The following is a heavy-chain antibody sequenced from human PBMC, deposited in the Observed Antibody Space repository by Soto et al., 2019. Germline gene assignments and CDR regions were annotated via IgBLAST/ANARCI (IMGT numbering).Heavy chain of an antibody. J-gene: IGHJ4*02. CDR3: ARSRSRGYGEVTFDY. CDR2: INPNSGST. CDR1: GYTFTGYY. D-gene: IGHD4-17*01. V-gene: IGHV1-2*02. Sequence: QVQLVQSGAEVKKPGASVKVSCKASGYTFTGYYMHWVRQAPGQGLEWMGWINPNSGSTNYAQKFQGRVTMTRDTSISTAYMELSRLRSDDTAVFYCARSRSRGYGEVTFDYWGQGTLVTVSS.